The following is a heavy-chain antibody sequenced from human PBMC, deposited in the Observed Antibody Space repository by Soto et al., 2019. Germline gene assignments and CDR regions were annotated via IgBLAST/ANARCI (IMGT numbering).Heavy chain of an antibody. CDR3: ARGGGYDYFDF. V-gene: IGHV4-30-2*06. D-gene: IGHD2-15*01. CDR1: GFPITYCGSP. CDR2: IGHLETT. Sequence: PSGTPVLTRHFSGFPITYCGSPLGWILQFPEKGLEWVGYIGHLETTYYNPSFKSRLSLAIDRTRNQFSLSLSSMTAAGKGVYYCARGGGYDYFDFWGQGIQVTVSS. J-gene: IGHJ4*02.